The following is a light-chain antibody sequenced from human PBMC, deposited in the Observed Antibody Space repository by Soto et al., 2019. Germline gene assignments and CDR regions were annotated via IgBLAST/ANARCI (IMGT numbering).Light chain of an antibody. J-gene: IGKJ1*01. Sequence: DIHMTQSPSSLSASVGDRVTLTCRASQTISTFLNWYQHKPGKAPKLLIYDATNLHSGVPSRFSGCGSGTDFTLTISSLQPEDFATYSCQQSFSTPWTFGQGTKVEIK. CDR1: QTISTF. CDR3: QQSFSTPWT. V-gene: IGKV1-39*01. CDR2: DAT.